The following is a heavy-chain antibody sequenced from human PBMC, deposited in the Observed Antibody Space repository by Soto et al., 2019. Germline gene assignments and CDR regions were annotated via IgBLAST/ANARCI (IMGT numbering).Heavy chain of an antibody. Sequence: QVQLQESGPGLVKPSQTLSLTCTVSGGSISSGGYYWSWIRQHPGKGLEWIGYIYYSGSTYYNPSLKSRVTISVDTSKHQLSLKLSSVTAADTAVYYCARVRPDYYYYWGMDVWGQGTTVTVSS. D-gene: IGHD4-17*01. CDR1: GGSISSGGYY. V-gene: IGHV4-31*03. CDR2: IYYSGST. J-gene: IGHJ6*02. CDR3: ARVRPDYYYYWGMDV.